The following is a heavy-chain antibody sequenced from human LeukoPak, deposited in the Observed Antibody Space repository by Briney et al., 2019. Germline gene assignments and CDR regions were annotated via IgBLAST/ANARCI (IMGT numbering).Heavy chain of an antibody. Sequence: PSETLSLTCTVSGGSISSYYWSWIRQPPGKGLEWIGYIYYSGSTNYNPSLKSRVTISVDTSKNQFSLKLSSVTAADTDVYYCARHSPERWGGKAGYFDYWGQGTLVTVSS. V-gene: IGHV4-59*08. D-gene: IGHD3-10*01. CDR1: GGSISSYY. CDR2: IYYSGST. J-gene: IGHJ4*02. CDR3: ARHSPERWGGKAGYFDY.